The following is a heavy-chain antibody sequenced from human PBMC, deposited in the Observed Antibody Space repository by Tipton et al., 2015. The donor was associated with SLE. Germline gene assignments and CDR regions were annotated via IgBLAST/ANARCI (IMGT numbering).Heavy chain of an antibody. J-gene: IGHJ6*02. V-gene: IGHV3-23*01. CDR1: GFMFSNYG. Sequence: SLRLSCAASGFMFSNYGMNWVRQAPGKGLEWVSSISASGGRTYYADSVKGRFTISRDNSKNTLYLQMNSLRAEDTAVCYCARGRNWNYYYGMDVWGQGTTVTVSS. D-gene: IGHD1-20*01. CDR3: ARGRNWNYYYGMDV. CDR2: ISASGGRT.